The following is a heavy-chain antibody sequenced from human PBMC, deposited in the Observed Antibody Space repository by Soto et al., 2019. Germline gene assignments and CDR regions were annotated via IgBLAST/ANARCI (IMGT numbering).Heavy chain of an antibody. CDR1: GDSIKSRNYF. Sequence: SETLSLTCTVSGDSIKSRNYFWGWIRQHPGKGLEFVGSIHSSGGTYYNPSLKSRVTVSVELSNSHFSLSLKSLTATDTAVYYFRRLSETPTGHTHFDFWGQGTLVTLSS. V-gene: IGHV4-39*02. D-gene: IGHD1-1*01. CDR2: IHSSGGT. CDR3: RRLSETPTGHTHFDF. J-gene: IGHJ4*02.